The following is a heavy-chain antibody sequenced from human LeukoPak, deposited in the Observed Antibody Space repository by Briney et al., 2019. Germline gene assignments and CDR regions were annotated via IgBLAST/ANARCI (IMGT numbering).Heavy chain of an antibody. CDR1: GYTFTSYY. CDR3: ARDWRDSPDAFDI. J-gene: IGHJ3*02. V-gene: IGHV1-46*03. CDR2: INPSGGST. Sequence: GASVKVPCKASGYTFTSYYMHWVQQAPGQGLEWMGIINPSGGSTSYAQKFQGRVTMTRDTSTSTVYMELSSLRSEDTAVYYCARDWRDSPDAFDIWGQGTMVTVSS. D-gene: IGHD3/OR15-3a*01.